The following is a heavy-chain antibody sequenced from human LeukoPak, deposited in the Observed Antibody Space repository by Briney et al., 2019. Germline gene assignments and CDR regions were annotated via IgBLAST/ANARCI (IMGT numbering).Heavy chain of an antibody. CDR1: GGSLSGFY. CDR2: MNPSGRT. CDR3: ARGLKPYCTNGVCYTGDF. D-gene: IGHD2-8*01. V-gene: IGHV4-34*01. Sequence: RPSETLSLTCGVYGGSLSGFYWNWIRQPPGKGLEWIGEMNPSGRTTYNPSLKSRVSMSLDTSKNQFSLKLSSVTAADTAVYYCARGLKPYCTNGVCYTGDFWGQGTLVTVSS. J-gene: IGHJ4*02.